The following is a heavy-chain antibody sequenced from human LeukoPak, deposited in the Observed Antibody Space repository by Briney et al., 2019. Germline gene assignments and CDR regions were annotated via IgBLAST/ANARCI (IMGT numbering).Heavy chain of an antibody. D-gene: IGHD4-17*01. CDR2: ISSTSDYI. Sequence: GSLRLSCAASGFSFITYSMNWVRQAPGKGLEWVSSISSTSDYIYYADSVKGRFTISRDNAKKSLYLQMNSLGAEDTAVYYCARGATTTRFGRFDPWGQGTRVIVSS. V-gene: IGHV3-21*01. CDR1: GFSFITYS. CDR3: ARGATTTRFGRFDP. J-gene: IGHJ5*02.